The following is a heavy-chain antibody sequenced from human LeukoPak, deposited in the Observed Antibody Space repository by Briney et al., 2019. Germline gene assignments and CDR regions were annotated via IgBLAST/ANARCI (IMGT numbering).Heavy chain of an antibody. CDR3: TTDFPDYFHS. V-gene: IGHV3-15*01. CDR2: INRKTNGGTA. J-gene: IGHJ4*02. CDR1: GFTFSNAW. Sequence: GGSLTLSCAASGFTFSNAWMSWVRQAPGKGLEWIGHINRKTNGGTADYAAPVKGRFTISRDDSKNTMYLQINTLKTEDTAVYYCTTDFPDYFHSWGQGTLVTVSS.